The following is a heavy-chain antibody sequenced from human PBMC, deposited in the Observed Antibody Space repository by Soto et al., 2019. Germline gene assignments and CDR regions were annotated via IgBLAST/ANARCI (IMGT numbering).Heavy chain of an antibody. D-gene: IGHD5-12*01. CDR1: GGSVSSGSYY. CDR2: IYSSGST. J-gene: IGHJ4*02. CDR3: ARDGDGYNY. V-gene: IGHV4-61*01. Sequence: SDTLSLTCTVSGGSVSSGSYYWSWIRQPPGKGLEWIGYIYSSGSTSYNPSLKSRVTISVDTSKNQFSLKLSSVTAADTAVYYCARDGDGYNYWGQGTLVTVSS.